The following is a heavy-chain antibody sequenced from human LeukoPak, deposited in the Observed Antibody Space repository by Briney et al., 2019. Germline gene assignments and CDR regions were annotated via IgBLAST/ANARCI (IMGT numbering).Heavy chain of an antibody. V-gene: IGHV1-18*04. D-gene: IGHD7-27*01. Sequence: ASVKVSCKASGYTFTNYYLFWVRQAPGQGLEWMGWINAYNGNTNYAQKLQGRVTMTTDTSTSTAYMELRSLRSDDTAVYYCARDRLGLGDAFDIWGQGTMVTVSS. J-gene: IGHJ3*02. CDR3: ARDRLGLGDAFDI. CDR1: GYTFTNYY. CDR2: INAYNGNT.